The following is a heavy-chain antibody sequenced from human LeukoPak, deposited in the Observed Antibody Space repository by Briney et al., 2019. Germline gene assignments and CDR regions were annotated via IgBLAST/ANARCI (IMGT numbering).Heavy chain of an antibody. J-gene: IGHJ4*02. V-gene: IGHV3-7*01. CDR3: ARGDPIYDFWSGGDY. D-gene: IGHD3-3*01. CDR2: IKQDGSEK. Sequence: GGSLRLSCEASGFTFSSYWMSWVRQAPGKGLEWVANIKQDGSEKYYVDSVKGRFTISRDNAKNSLYLQMNSLRAEDTAVYYCARGDPIYDFWSGGDYWGQGSLVTVSS. CDR1: GFTFSSYW.